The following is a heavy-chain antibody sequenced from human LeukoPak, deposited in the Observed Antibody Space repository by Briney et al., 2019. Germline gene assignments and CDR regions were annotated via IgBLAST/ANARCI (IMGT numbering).Heavy chain of an antibody. CDR2: IKQDGSEK. J-gene: IGHJ4*02. CDR1: EFTFSTYW. D-gene: IGHD5-18*01. Sequence: GGSLRLSCAASEFTFSTYWMSWVRQAPGKGLEWVADIKQDGSEKYYVDSVKGRFTISRQNAKNSLFLQMNSLRAEDTAVYYCARDLDTAMVSFDYWGQGTLVTVSS. V-gene: IGHV3-7*01. CDR3: ARDLDTAMVSFDY.